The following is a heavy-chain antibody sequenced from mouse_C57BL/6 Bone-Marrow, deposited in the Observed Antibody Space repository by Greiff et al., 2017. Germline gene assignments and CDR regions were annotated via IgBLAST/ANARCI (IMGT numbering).Heavy chain of an antibody. V-gene: IGHV1-50*01. CDR3: ARMDYYGSGYFDV. Sequence: VQLQQPGAELVKPGASVKLSCKASGYTFTSYWMQWVKQRPGKGLEWIGEIDPSDSYTNYNQKFKGKATLTVDTSSSTAYMQLSSLTSEDSAVYYCARMDYYGSGYFDVWGTGTTVTVSS. CDR2: IDPSDSYT. CDR1: GYTFTSYW. J-gene: IGHJ1*03. D-gene: IGHD1-1*01.